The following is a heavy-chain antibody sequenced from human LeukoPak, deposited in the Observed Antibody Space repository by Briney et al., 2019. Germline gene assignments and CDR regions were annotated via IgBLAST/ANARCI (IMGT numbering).Heavy chain of an antibody. V-gene: IGHV3-11*01. CDR3: ARDWVIVGGSYLGGYYFDY. Sequence: GGSLRLSCAASGFTFSDYYMSWIRQAPGKGLEWVSYISSSGSTIYYADSVKGRFTISRDNAKNSLYLQMNSLRAEDTAVYYCARDWVIVGGSYLGGYYFDYWGQGTLVTVSS. CDR1: GFTFSDYY. CDR2: ISSSGSTI. J-gene: IGHJ4*02. D-gene: IGHD1-26*01.